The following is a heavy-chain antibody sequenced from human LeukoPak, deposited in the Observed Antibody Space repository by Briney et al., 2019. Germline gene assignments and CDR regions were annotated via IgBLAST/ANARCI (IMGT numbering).Heavy chain of an antibody. CDR1: GFTFSSYD. J-gene: IGHJ4*02. Sequence: QTGGSLRPSCAASGFTFSSYDMHWVRQATGKGLEWVSAIGTAGDPYYPGSVKGRFTISRENAKNSLYLQMNSLRAGDTAVYYCARGSSGPRGYFDYWGQGTLVTVSS. D-gene: IGHD6-19*01. CDR2: IGTAGDP. CDR3: ARGSSGPRGYFDY. V-gene: IGHV3-13*05.